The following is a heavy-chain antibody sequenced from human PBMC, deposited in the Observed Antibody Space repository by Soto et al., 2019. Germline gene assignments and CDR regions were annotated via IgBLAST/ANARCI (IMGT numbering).Heavy chain of an antibody. CDR1: GGSISSGGYS. J-gene: IGHJ3*02. CDR2: IYPTGTT. Sequence: PSETLSLTCTVSGGSISSGGYSWSWIRQSPEKGLEWIGCIYPTGTTYYHPSLKSRVTISVDTSKNQFSLKLSSVTAADTAVYYCARGQYCSSTSCLIGAFDIWGQGTMVTVSS. D-gene: IGHD2-2*01. CDR3: ARGQYCSSTSCLIGAFDI. V-gene: IGHV4-30-2*06.